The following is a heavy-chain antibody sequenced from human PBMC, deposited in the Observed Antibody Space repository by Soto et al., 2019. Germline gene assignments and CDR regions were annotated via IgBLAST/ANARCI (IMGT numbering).Heavy chain of an antibody. Sequence: PGGSLRLSCTASGFSLGDYGMNWVRQTPGKGLEWVSTISASGHSAYSADSVKGRLIISRDNSKNTLYLQMNSLRAEDTAVYYCARSALLWWALDSWGQGTLVTVYS. CDR2: ISASGHSA. D-gene: IGHD2-15*01. CDR3: ARSALLWWALDS. J-gene: IGHJ4*02. CDR1: GFSLGDYG. V-gene: IGHV3-23*01.